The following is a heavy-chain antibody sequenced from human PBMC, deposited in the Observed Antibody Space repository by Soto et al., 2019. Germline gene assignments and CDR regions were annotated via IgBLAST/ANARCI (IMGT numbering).Heavy chain of an antibody. Sequence: SETLSLTCAVYGGSFSGYYWSWVRQPPGKGLEWIGEINHSGSTNYNPSLKSRVTISVDTSKNQFSLKLSSVTAADTAVYYCAKRVIRVVTPNWFDPWGQGTLVTVSS. D-gene: IGHD2-21*02. J-gene: IGHJ5*02. CDR2: INHSGST. V-gene: IGHV4-34*01. CDR1: GGSFSGYY. CDR3: AKRVIRVVTPNWFDP.